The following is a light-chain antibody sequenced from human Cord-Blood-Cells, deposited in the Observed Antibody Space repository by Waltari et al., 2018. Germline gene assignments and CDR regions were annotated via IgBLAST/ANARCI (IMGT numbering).Light chain of an antibody. Sequence: EIVLTQSPGTLSLSPGERATLSCRASQSVSSSYLAWYQQNPGQAPRLLIYGASSRATGIPDRVSGSRSGTDFTLTISRLEPEDFAVYYCQQYGSAPLTFGGGTKVEIK. CDR1: QSVSSSY. V-gene: IGKV3-20*01. CDR2: GAS. CDR3: QQYGSAPLT. J-gene: IGKJ4*01.